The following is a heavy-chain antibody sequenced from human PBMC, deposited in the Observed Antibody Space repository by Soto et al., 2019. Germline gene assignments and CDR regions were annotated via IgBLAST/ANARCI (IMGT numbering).Heavy chain of an antibody. CDR1: GFTFTNYW. Sequence: DVQLVESGGVLVQPGGSLRLSCAASGFTFTNYWMNWVRQAPGKGLVWVARVDNEGINTCYADSVKGRFTISRDNAKNTLYLHMADFNVEDTAVYYCGSVFEYWGQGSLVTVSS. V-gene: IGHV3-74*01. CDR2: VDNEGINT. CDR3: GSVFEY. J-gene: IGHJ4*02.